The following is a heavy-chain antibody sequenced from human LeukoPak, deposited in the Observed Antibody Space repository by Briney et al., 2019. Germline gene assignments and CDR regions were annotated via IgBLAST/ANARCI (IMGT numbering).Heavy chain of an antibody. CDR2: IYYSGST. CDR1: GGSISSSSYY. J-gene: IGHJ4*02. V-gene: IGHV4-39*07. D-gene: IGHD3-3*01. CDR3: ARYTTIFGVVTSDYFYS. Sequence: SETLSLTCTVSGGSISSSSYYWGWIRQPPGKGLEWIGSIYYSGSTYYNPSLKSRVTISVDTSKNQFSLKLSSVTAADTAVYYCARYTTIFGVVTSDYFYSTGQGTPVTVSS.